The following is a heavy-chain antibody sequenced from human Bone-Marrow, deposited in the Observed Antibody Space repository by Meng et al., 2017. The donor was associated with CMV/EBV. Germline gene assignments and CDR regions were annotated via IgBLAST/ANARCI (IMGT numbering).Heavy chain of an antibody. J-gene: IGHJ5*02. Sequence: YWSWIRQHPVKGLEWIGYIYYSGSTYFNPSLKIRVTISVDTSKNQFSLKLSSVTAADTAVYYCARGLLTSDRYYDILTAPMPADWFDPWGQGTLVTVSS. V-gene: IGHV4-31*02. D-gene: IGHD3-9*01. CDR1: Y. CDR3: ARGLLTSDRYYDILTAPMPADWFDP. CDR2: IYYSGST.